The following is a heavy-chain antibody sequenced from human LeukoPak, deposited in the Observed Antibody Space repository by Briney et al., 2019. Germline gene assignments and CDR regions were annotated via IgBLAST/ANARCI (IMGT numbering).Heavy chain of an antibody. CDR1: GASISSYY. CDR2: IYYSGSI. J-gene: IGHJ4*02. CDR3: ARENPSGYYNRPIDY. Sequence: SETLSLTCTVSGASISSYYWSWIRKPPGKGLEWIGDIYYSGSIKYNPSLKSRVTMSVDTSKNQFSLKLSSVTAADTAIYYCARENPSGYYNRPIDYWGQGTLVTVSS. V-gene: IGHV4-59*01. D-gene: IGHD3-22*01.